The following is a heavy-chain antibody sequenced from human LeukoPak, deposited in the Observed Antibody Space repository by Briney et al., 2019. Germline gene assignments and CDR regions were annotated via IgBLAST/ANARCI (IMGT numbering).Heavy chain of an antibody. J-gene: IGHJ4*02. CDR1: GYMFTTYY. D-gene: IGHD3-22*01. V-gene: IGHV1-46*01. CDR3: ARAADSSSTLSSLLY. CDR2: INPSAGST. Sequence: ASAKVSCKASGYMFTTYYMHWVRQAPGQGLEWMGIINPSAGSTTYAQKFQGRVTMTRDTSTSTVYMELSSLRSEDTAVYYCARAADSSSTLSSLLYRGQGTLVTVSS.